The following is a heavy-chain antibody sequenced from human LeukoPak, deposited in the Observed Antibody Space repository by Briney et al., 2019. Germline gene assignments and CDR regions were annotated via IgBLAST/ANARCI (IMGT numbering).Heavy chain of an antibody. J-gene: IGHJ5*02. CDR2: ISAYNGNT. CDR3: ARARSSGWSPGFDP. CDR1: GYTFTSYG. V-gene: IGHV1-18*01. D-gene: IGHD6-19*01. Sequence: ASAKVSCKASGYTFTSYGISWVRQAPGQGLEWMGWISAYNGNTNYAQKLQGRVTMTTDTSTSTAYMELRSLRSDDTAVYYCARARSSGWSPGFDPWGQGTLVTVSS.